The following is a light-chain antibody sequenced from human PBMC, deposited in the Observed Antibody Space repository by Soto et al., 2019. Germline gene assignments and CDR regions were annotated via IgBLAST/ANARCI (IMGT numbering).Light chain of an antibody. Sequence: YELTQPPSLSVAPGQTARITCGGNNIGSKSVHWYQQKPGQAPVLVVHDDSDRPSGIPERFSGSNSGNTATLTITRVEAGDEADYYCQVWDTTTYHVVFGGGTKLTVL. CDR2: DDS. V-gene: IGLV3-21*02. CDR1: NIGSKS. J-gene: IGLJ3*02. CDR3: QVWDTTTYHVV.